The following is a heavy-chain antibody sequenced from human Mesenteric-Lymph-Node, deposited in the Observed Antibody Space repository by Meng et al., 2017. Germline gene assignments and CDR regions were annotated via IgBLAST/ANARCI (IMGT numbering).Heavy chain of an antibody. CDR3: TTVMNYYDSSGYKLSD. V-gene: IGHV3-15*01. CDR2: IKSKTDGGTT. J-gene: IGHJ4*02. Sequence: GESLKISCAASGFTFSNAWMSWVRQAPGKGLEWVGRIKSKTDGGTTDYAAPVKGRFTISRDDSKNTLYLQMNRLKTEDTAVYYCTTVMNYYDSSGYKLSDWGQGTLVTVSS. CDR1: GFTFSNAW. D-gene: IGHD3-22*01.